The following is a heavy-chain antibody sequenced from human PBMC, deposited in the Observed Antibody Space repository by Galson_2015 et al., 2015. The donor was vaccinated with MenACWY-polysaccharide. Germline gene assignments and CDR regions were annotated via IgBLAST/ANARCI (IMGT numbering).Heavy chain of an antibody. Sequence: SLRLSCAASGFTFSSYSMNWVRQAPGKGLEWVSYISSSSSISYADSVKGRFTISRDNAKSSLYLQMNSLRAEDTAVYYCARVNGYSDYDWGQGTLVTVSS. J-gene: IGHJ4*02. V-gene: IGHV3-48*01. CDR2: ISSSSSI. CDR3: ARVNGYSDYD. D-gene: IGHD5-12*01. CDR1: GFTFSSYS.